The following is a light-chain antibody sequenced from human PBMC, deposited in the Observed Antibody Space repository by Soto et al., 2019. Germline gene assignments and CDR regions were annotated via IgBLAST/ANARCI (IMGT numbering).Light chain of an antibody. J-gene: IGKJ1*01. Sequence: DIQMTQSPSTLSASVGDRVTITCRASQSLSRWLAWYQQKPGKAPNLLIYKASSLPSGVPSRFSGSGSGTEFTLTISRLQPVDFATYYCQHYNGYSKSFGQRT. CDR3: QHYNGYSKS. CDR1: QSLSRW. CDR2: KAS. V-gene: IGKV1-5*03.